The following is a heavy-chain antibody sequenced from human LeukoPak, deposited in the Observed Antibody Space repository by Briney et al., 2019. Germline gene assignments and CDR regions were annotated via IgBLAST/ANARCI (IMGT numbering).Heavy chain of an antibody. V-gene: IGHV4-34*01. D-gene: IGHD3-10*01. CDR1: GGSFSGYY. CDR2: INHSGST. Sequence: PSETLSLTCAVYGGSFSGYYWSWIRQPPGKGLEWIGEINHSGSTNYNPSLKSRVTISVDTSKNQFSLKLSSVTAADTAVYYCASAPYYYGSGSYQAPYWFDPWGQGTLVTVSS. J-gene: IGHJ5*02. CDR3: ASAPYYYGSGSYQAPYWFDP.